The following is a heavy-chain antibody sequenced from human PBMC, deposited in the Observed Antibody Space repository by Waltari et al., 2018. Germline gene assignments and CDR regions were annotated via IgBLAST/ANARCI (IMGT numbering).Heavy chain of an antibody. V-gene: IGHV2-70*16. CDR1: GFSLSTSGMC. CDR3: ARIPYGRFYYFDY. Sequence: QVTLKESGPVLVKPTQTLTLTCPFSGFSLSTSGMCVSWIRQPPGKALEWLARIDWDDDKFYSTSLKTRLTISKDTSKHQVVLTMTNMDPVDTATYYCARIPYGRFYYFDYWGQGTLVTVSS. CDR2: IDWDDDK. D-gene: IGHD4-17*01. J-gene: IGHJ4*02.